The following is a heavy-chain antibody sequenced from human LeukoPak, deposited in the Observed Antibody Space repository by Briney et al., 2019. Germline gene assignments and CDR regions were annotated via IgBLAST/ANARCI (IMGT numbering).Heavy chain of an antibody. J-gene: IGHJ4*02. V-gene: IGHV1-2*02. D-gene: IGHD6-13*01. CDR1: GYTFTGYY. Sequence: GASVKVSCKASGYTFTGYYMHWVRQAPGQGLEWMGWINPNSGGTNYAQKFQGRVTMTRDTSISTAYMELSRLRSDDTAVYYCAREGSSWLGTEVEKLGYFDYWGQGTLVTVSS. CDR2: INPNSGGT. CDR3: AREGSSWLGTEVEKLGYFDY.